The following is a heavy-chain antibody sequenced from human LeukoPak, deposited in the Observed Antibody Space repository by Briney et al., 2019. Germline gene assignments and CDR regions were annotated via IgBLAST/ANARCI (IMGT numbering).Heavy chain of an antibody. J-gene: IGHJ4*02. V-gene: IGHV4-61*09. Sequence: SETLSLTCTVSGGSISSTSYDWYWIRQPAGKGLEWIGHIYTSGSTNHNPSLKSRVTISVDTSKNQFSLKLTSVTAADTAVYYCTKGRGIWGQGTLVTVSS. CDR2: IYTSGST. CDR3: TKGRGI. D-gene: IGHD3-10*01. CDR1: GGSISSTSYD.